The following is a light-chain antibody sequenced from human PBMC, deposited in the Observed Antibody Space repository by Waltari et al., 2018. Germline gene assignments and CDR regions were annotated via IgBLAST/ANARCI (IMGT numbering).Light chain of an antibody. CDR2: DAS. Sequence: EIVLTQSPGTLSLSPGERATLSCRASQSVSRTLAWYQQKPGEAPRLLIYDASSRATGIPDRCSGSGSATDFSRTISRLEPDDCAGYYCQKYGTLPATFGQGTKVEIK. CDR1: QSVSRT. J-gene: IGKJ1*01. V-gene: IGKV3-20*01. CDR3: QKYGTLPAT.